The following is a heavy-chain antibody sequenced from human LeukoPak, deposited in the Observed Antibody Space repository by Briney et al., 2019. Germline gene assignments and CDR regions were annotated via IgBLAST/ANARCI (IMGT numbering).Heavy chain of an antibody. J-gene: IGHJ4*02. V-gene: IGHV1-3*01. D-gene: IGHD2-21*01. CDR2: FNADNGDT. CDR3: ARDDCGDTCYPGGY. CDR1: GYTFTKFF. Sequence: ASVKVSCKASGYTFTKFFVHWVRQAPGKRLEWMGWFNADNGDTKYSQNFQDRVTITRDTSANTAYMELSSLTSGDTALYYCARDDCGDTCYPGGYWGQGTLVTVSS.